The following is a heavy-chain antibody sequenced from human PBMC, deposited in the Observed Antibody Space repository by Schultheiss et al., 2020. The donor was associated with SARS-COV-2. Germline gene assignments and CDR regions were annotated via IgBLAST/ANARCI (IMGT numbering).Heavy chain of an antibody. Sequence: SETLSLTCTVSSGSLIPYYWTWIRQPPGKGLEWIGYISYTGSTNYNPSLKSRVTMSVDTSKNQFSLKLSSVTAADTAVYYCARQRYNWNDDGMDVWGQGTTVTVSS. CDR3: ARQRYNWNDDGMDV. CDR1: SGSLIPYY. CDR2: ISYTGST. D-gene: IGHD1-1*01. J-gene: IGHJ6*02. V-gene: IGHV4-59*08.